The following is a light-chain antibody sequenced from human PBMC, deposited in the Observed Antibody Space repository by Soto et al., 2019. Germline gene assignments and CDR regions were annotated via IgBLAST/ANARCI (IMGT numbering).Light chain of an antibody. CDR1: NSDVGSYNR. J-gene: IGLJ2*01. CDR2: EVS. CDR3: SSYISSRTSVV. V-gene: IGLV2-18*02. Sequence: QSVLTQPPSVSGSPGQSVTISCTGTNSDVGSYNRVSWYQRPPGTAPKLIIYEVSNRPSGVPDRFSGSKSGNTASLTISGLQAEDEADYYCSSYISSRTSVVFGGGTKLTVL.